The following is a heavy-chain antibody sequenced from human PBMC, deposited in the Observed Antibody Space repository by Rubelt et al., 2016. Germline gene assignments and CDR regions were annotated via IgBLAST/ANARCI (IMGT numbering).Heavy chain of an antibody. CDR3: TFFDY. CDR2: IWYDGSDE. CDR1: GFTFSSYG. V-gene: IGHV3-33*08. J-gene: IGHJ4*02. Sequence: QVQLVESGGGVVQPGRSLRLSCAASGFTFSSYGMHWVRQAPGKGLEWVAVIWYDGSDEYYADSVKGRFTISRDNSKNMLYLQMKNLRVEDTALYYCTFFDYWGQGTLVTVSS.